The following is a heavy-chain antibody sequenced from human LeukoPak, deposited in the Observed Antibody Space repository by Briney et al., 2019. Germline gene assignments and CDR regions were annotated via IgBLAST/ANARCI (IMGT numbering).Heavy chain of an antibody. V-gene: IGHV4-31*03. CDR2: INYSGGT. Sequence: SETPSLTCTVSGASIATAGYYWSWIRQHPGKGLEWIGFINYSGGTNYNPSLKSRVTISVDTSKNQFSLKLSSVTAADTAVYYCAARTIFGVVIGDYWGQGTLVTVSS. J-gene: IGHJ4*02. CDR3: AARTIFGVVIGDY. D-gene: IGHD3-3*01. CDR1: GASIATAGYY.